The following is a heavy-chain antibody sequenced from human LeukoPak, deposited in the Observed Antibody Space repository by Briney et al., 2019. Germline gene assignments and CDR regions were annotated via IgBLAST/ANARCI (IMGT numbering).Heavy chain of an antibody. CDR3: ARGSRSIAVAGDFDY. CDR1: GGSISSYY. Sequence: SETLSLTCTVSGGSISSYYWSWIRQPPGKGLEWIGNIYYSGSTNYNPSLKSRVTISVDTSKNQFSLKLSSVTAADTAVYYCARGSRSIAVAGDFDYWGQGTLVTVSS. D-gene: IGHD6-19*01. CDR2: IYYSGST. V-gene: IGHV4-59*01. J-gene: IGHJ4*02.